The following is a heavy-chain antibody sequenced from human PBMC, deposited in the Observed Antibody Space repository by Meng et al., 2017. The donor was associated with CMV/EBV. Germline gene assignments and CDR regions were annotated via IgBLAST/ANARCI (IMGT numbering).Heavy chain of an antibody. CDR3: ARGVGGWFDP. CDR2: INHSGST. V-gene: IGHV4-34*01. CDR1: GGDFCVYY. D-gene: IGHD1-26*01. Sequence: VKLQQRGTGLLKPPTTSSPTWPASGGDFCVYYWSWSRQPPGKGLEWIGEINHSGSTNYNPSLKSRVTIAVDTSKNQFSLKLSSVTAADTAVYYCARGVGGWFDPWGQGTLVTVSS. J-gene: IGHJ5*02.